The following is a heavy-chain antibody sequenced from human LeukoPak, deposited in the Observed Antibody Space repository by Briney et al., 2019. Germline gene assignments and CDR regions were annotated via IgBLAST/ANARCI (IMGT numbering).Heavy chain of an antibody. Sequence: ASVKVSCKASGYTFTSYGISWVRQAPGQGLEWMGWISAYNGNTNYAQKLQGRVTMTTDTSTSTAYMELRSLRSDDTAVYCCARDNAGLTYYDFWSGKPTPGVIDYWGQGTLVTVSS. J-gene: IGHJ4*02. CDR2: ISAYNGNT. V-gene: IGHV1-18*01. CDR1: GYTFTSYG. CDR3: ARDNAGLTYYDFWSGKPTPGVIDY. D-gene: IGHD3-3*01.